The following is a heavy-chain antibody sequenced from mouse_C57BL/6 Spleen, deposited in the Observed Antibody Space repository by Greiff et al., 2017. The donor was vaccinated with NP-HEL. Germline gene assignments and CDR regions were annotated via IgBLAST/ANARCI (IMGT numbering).Heavy chain of an antibody. V-gene: IGHV1-82*01. D-gene: IGHD1-1*01. J-gene: IGHJ3*01. Sequence: VQLQQSGPELVKPGASVKISCKASGYAFSSSWMNWVKQRPGKGLEWIGRIYPGDGDTNYNGKFKGKATLTADKSSSTAYMQLSSLTSEDSAVYFWARGDYYGSSWAYWGQGTLVTVSA. CDR2: IYPGDGDT. CDR3: ARGDYYGSSWAY. CDR1: GYAFSSSW.